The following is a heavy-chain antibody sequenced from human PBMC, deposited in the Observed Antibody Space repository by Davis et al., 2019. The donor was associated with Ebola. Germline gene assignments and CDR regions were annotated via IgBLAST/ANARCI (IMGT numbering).Heavy chain of an antibody. V-gene: IGHV4-59*11. CDR1: AVSITNHS. CDR3: ARDTRPCGNDCYDDTFDM. CDR2: IHLVGGA. D-gene: IGHD2-21*01. J-gene: IGHJ3*02. Sequence: PSETLSLTCPVSAVSITNHSWCWIRQPPAKGLAWIGFIHLVGGANSNPSRKCRVTFTIDTSKRQLSLKLTSVTAADTAVYYCARDTRPCGNDCYDDTFDMWGQGTMVSVSS.